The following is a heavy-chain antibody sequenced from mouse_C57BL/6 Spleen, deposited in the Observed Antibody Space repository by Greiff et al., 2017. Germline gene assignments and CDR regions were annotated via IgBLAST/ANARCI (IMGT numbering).Heavy chain of an antibody. CDR2: IDPEDGET. CDR3: AGLGLRSLYAMDY. J-gene: IGHJ4*01. Sequence: EVQVVESGAELVKPGASVKLSCTASGFNIKDYYMHWVKQRTEQGLEWIGRIDPEDGETKYAPKFQGKATITADTSSNTAYLQLSSLTSEDTAVYYCAGLGLRSLYAMDYWGQGTSVTVSS. CDR1: GFNIKDYY. D-gene: IGHD1-1*01. V-gene: IGHV14-2*01.